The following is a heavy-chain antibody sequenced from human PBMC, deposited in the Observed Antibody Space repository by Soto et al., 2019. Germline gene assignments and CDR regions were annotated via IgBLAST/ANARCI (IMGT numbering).Heavy chain of an antibody. CDR1: GVSISSGGYY. V-gene: IGHV4-31*03. Sequence: QVQLRESGPGLVKPSQTLSLTCTVSGVSISSGGYYWTWIRQLPGKGLEWIGYIYYSGYTYYNPTLKSRVTISIDTSKNQFSLKLSSVTAADTAVYYCARDWRFGGIHDAFDIWGQGTMVTVSS. CDR2: IYYSGYT. D-gene: IGHD3-10*01. J-gene: IGHJ3*02. CDR3: ARDWRFGGIHDAFDI.